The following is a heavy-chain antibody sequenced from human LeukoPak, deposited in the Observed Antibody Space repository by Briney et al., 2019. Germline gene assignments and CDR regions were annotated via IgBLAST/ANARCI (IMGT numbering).Heavy chain of an antibody. D-gene: IGHD3-3*01. J-gene: IGHJ3*02. V-gene: IGHV3-30*02. Sequence: GGSLRLSCAASGFTFSSYGMHWVRQAAGSGLEWVAFIRYDGSNYYYADSVKGRFTISRDNSKNTLYLQMNSLRAEDTAVYYCARSGYSPYDAFDIWGQGTMVTVSS. CDR2: IRYDGSNY. CDR3: ARSGYSPYDAFDI. CDR1: GFTFSSYG.